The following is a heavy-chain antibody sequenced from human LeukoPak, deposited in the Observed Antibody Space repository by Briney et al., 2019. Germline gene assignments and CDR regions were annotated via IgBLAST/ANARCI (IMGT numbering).Heavy chain of an antibody. D-gene: IGHD6-19*01. CDR3: ARGRSSGWYNNYFDY. CDR2: INHSGST. CDR1: GGSFSGYY. Sequence: KPSETLSLTCAVYGGSFSGYYWSWIRQPPGKGLGWIGEINHSGSTNYNPSLKSRVTISVDTSKNQFSLKLSSVTAADTAVYYCARGRSSGWYNNYFDYWGQGTLVTVSS. V-gene: IGHV4-34*01. J-gene: IGHJ4*02.